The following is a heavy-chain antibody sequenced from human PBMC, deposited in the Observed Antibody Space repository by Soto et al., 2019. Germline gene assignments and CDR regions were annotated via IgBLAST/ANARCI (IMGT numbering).Heavy chain of an antibody. D-gene: IGHD3-22*01. V-gene: IGHV3-21*01. Sequence: GGSLRLSCAASGFTFSSYSMNWVRQAPGKGLEWVSSISSSSSYIYYADSVKGRFTISRDNAKNSLYLQMNSLRAEDTAVYYCARTLTPNYYDSSGYLHYWGQGTLVTVSS. CDR2: ISSSSSYI. CDR1: GFTFSSYS. J-gene: IGHJ4*02. CDR3: ARTLTPNYYDSSGYLHY.